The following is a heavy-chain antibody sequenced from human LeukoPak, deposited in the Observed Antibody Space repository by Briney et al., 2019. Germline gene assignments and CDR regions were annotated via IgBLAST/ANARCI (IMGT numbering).Heavy chain of an antibody. V-gene: IGHV4-39*07. J-gene: IGHJ6*03. CDR1: GGSISSSSYY. CDR3: ARDFLDSSSSYRFLYYYYYMDV. Sequence: SSETLSLTCTVSGGSISSSSYYWGWIRQPPGKGLEWIGSIYYSGSTYYNPSLKSRVTISVDTSKNQFSLKLSSVTAADTAVYYCARDFLDSSSSYRFLYYYYYMDVWGKGTTVTVSS. D-gene: IGHD6-6*01. CDR2: IYYSGST.